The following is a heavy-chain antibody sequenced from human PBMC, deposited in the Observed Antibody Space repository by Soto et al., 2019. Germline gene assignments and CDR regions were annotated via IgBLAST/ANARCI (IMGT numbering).Heavy chain of an antibody. CDR3: VRRAITATTSWGSLDI. Sequence: EVQLLESGGGLVQPGGSLRLSCAASGFSFTNYVMNWVRQTPGKGLEWVSTISGSGDSTYYTDSVKGRFTISRDNSKSTLFLQMNSPRADDTAVYYGVRRAITATTSWGSLDIWGQGTMVTVSS. V-gene: IGHV3-23*01. D-gene: IGHD1-7*01. J-gene: IGHJ3*02. CDR2: ISGSGDST. CDR1: GFSFTNYV.